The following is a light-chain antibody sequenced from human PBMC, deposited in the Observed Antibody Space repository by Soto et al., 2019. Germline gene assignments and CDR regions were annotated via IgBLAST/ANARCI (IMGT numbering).Light chain of an antibody. CDR1: SSDVGGYNY. CDR3: SSYSSSSTLYV. V-gene: IGLV2-14*01. J-gene: IGLJ1*01. Sequence: QSALTQPASVSESPGQSITVSCTGTSSDVGGYNYVSWYQQHPGKAPKLMIYDVSDRPSGVSNRFSGSKSGNTASLTISGLQAEDEADYYCSSYSSSSTLYVFGTGTKLIVL. CDR2: DVS.